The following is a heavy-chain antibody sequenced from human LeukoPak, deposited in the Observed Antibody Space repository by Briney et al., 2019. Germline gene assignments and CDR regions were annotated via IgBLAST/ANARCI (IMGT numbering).Heavy chain of an antibody. CDR1: GFTFSSYA. CDR3: AKGPPQRITVIRVDY. D-gene: IGHD3-22*01. V-gene: IGHV3-23*01. J-gene: IGHJ4*02. Sequence: PGGSLRLSCASSGFTFSSYAMSWVRQAPGKGLEWVSAISGSGGSTYYADSVKGRFTISRDNSKNTLYLQMNSLRAEDTAVYYCAKGPPQRITVIRVDYWGQGTLVTVSS. CDR2: ISGSGGST.